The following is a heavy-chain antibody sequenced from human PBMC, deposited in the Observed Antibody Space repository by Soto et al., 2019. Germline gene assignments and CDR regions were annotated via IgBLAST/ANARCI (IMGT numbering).Heavy chain of an antibody. V-gene: IGHV3-74*01. Sequence: GGSLRLSCAASGFTFSSYWMHWVRQAPGKGLVWVSRINSDGSSTSYADSVKGRFTISRDNAKNTLYLQMNSLRAEDTAVYYCARISMSGYDPYYYYYYTDVWGKGTTVTVSS. J-gene: IGHJ6*03. CDR3: ARISMSGYDPYYYYYYTDV. CDR2: INSDGSST. CDR1: GFTFSSYW. D-gene: IGHD5-12*01.